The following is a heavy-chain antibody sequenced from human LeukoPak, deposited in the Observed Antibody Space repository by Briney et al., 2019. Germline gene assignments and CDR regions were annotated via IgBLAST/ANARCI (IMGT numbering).Heavy chain of an antibody. CDR2: IYTSGST. D-gene: IGHD5-24*01. CDR3: ARDVGYNYLDY. J-gene: IGHJ4*02. V-gene: IGHV4-61*02. Sequence: SQTLSLTCTVSGGSISSGSYYWSWIRQPAGKGLEWIGRIYTSGSTNYNPSLKSRVTISVDTSKNQFSLKLSSVTAADTAVYYCARDVGYNYLDYWGQGTLVTVSS. CDR1: GGSISSGSYY.